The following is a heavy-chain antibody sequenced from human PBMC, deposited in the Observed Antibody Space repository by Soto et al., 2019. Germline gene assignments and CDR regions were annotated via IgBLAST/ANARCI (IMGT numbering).Heavy chain of an antibody. Sequence: QVQLQESGPGLVKPSETLSLTCTVSGGSISSYYWSWIRQPPGKGLEWIGYIYYSGSTNYNPSLRRRATIAVDTSKTQFSLTLSSVTAADTAVYYCARVWGGAFDIWGQGTMVTVSS. D-gene: IGHD3-10*01. CDR2: IYYSGST. J-gene: IGHJ3*02. CDR3: ARVWGGAFDI. CDR1: GGSISSYY. V-gene: IGHV4-59*01.